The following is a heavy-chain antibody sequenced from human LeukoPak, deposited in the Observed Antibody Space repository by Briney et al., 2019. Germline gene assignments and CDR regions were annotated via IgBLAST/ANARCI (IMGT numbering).Heavy chain of an antibody. Sequence: GASVKVSCKASGYSFNSQGMNWLRQAPGQGLEWMGWINTHSGKPTYAQGFTGRFVFSLDTSVSTAYLQISSLKAEDTAVYYCARDAGGAAGTSDYWGQGTLVTVSS. D-gene: IGHD6-13*01. V-gene: IGHV7-4-1*02. CDR3: ARDAGGAAGTSDY. CDR2: INTHSGKP. CDR1: GYSFNSQG. J-gene: IGHJ4*02.